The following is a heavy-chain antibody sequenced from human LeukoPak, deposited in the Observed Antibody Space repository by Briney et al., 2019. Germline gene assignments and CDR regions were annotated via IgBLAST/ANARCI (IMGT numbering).Heavy chain of an antibody. V-gene: IGHV3-23*01. CDR3: AKGGLTFGYSFGD. CDR1: GFTFNTHA. J-gene: IGHJ4*02. D-gene: IGHD3-16*01. Sequence: PGGSLRLSCAASGFTFNTHALSWVRQAPGKGLEWVAAISDTGELTYSADSVRGRFAISRDNSKNTVFLQMSRLRAEDTALYYCAKGGLTFGYSFGDWGQGTLVTVSS. CDR2: ISDTGELT.